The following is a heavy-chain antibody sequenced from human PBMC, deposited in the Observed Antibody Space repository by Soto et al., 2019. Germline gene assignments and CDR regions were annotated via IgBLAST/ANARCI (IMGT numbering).Heavy chain of an antibody. CDR2: ISTSGANT. Sequence: EVQLLESGGGLVQPGGSLRLSCAASGFTFSSNAMSWVRQAPGKGLEWVSAISTSGANTYYADSVKGRFTISRDNSKNTLYLELNSLRAEDTAVYHCAKDTVTTRGPFDIWGQGTMVTVSS. D-gene: IGHD4-17*01. CDR3: AKDTVTTRGPFDI. J-gene: IGHJ3*02. CDR1: GFTFSSNA. V-gene: IGHV3-23*01.